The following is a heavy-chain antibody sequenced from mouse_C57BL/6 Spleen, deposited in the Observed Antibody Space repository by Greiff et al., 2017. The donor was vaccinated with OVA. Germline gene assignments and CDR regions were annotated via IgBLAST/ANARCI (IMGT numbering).Heavy chain of an antibody. J-gene: IGHJ1*03. CDR3: ARSAGTGYFDV. CDR2: IYPGSGNT. D-gene: IGHD4-1*01. V-gene: IGHV1-66*01. CDR1: GYSFTSYY. Sequence: QVQLKESGPELVKPGASVKISCKASGYSFTSYYIHWVKQRPGQGLEWIGWIYPGSGNTKYNEKFKGKATLTADTSSSPAYMQLSSLTSEDSAVYYCARSAGTGYFDVWGTGTTVTVSS.